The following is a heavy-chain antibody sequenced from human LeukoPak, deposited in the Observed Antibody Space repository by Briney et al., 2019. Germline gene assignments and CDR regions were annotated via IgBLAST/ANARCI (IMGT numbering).Heavy chain of an antibody. V-gene: IGHV4-59*02. CDR2: IYYSGST. D-gene: IGHD3-10*01. Sequence: SETLSLTCTVSRGSVTSYYWSWIRQPPGKGLEWIGYIYYSGSTNYNPSLKSRVTISVDASKNQFSLKLSSVTAADTAVYYCARDLRGYYGSGSYYKTYYYYYMDVWGKGTTVTISS. J-gene: IGHJ6*03. CDR3: ARDLRGYYGSGSYYKTYYYYYMDV. CDR1: RGSVTSYY.